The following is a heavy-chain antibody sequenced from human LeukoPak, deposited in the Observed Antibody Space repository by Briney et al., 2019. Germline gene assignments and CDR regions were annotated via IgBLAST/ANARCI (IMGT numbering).Heavy chain of an antibody. Sequence: SETLSLTCTVSGGSISTCYWSWIRQPAGKGLEWIGRMYISGETNYNPSLKSRVTVSLDTSKNHFSLKLNSVTAADTAVYFCASGIQGAGNNYWGQGTLVTVSS. CDR1: GGSISTCY. CDR3: ASGIQGAGNNY. CDR2: MYISGET. D-gene: IGHD6-19*01. V-gene: IGHV4-4*07. J-gene: IGHJ4*02.